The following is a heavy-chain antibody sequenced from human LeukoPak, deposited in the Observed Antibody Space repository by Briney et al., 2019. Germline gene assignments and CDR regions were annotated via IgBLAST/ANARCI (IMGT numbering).Heavy chain of an antibody. CDR2: INPSGGST. CDR3: ARAGEACSGGSCYGNWFDP. D-gene: IGHD2-15*01. J-gene: IGHJ5*02. CDR1: GYTFTSYY. Sequence: ASVKVSCKASGYTFTSYYMHWVRQAPGQGLEWMGIINPSGGSTSYAQKFQGRVTMTRDVSTSTVYMELSSLRSEDTAVYYCARAGEACSGGSCYGNWFDPWGQGTLVTVSS. V-gene: IGHV1-46*01.